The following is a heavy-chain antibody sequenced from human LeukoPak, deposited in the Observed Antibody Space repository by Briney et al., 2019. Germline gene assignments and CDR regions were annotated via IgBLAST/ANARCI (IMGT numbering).Heavy chain of an antibody. CDR2: IWPDGSNK. Sequence: PGRSLRASPAASGFTFYSYGVFWVRQAPGKGLEWVAFIWPDGSNKLYGDSVKGRFTISRDNSKNTVYLQMNSLRAEDTAVYYCARDYCTTTSCLQSWGHGNPVSVSS. J-gene: IGHJ5*01. D-gene: IGHD2-2*01. V-gene: IGHV3-33*01. CDR3: ARDYCTTTSCLQS. CDR1: GFTFYSYG.